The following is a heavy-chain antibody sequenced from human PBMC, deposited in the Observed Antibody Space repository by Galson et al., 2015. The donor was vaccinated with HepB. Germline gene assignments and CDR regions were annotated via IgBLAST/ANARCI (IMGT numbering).Heavy chain of an antibody. CDR1: GFTFDDYA. Sequence: SLRLSCAASGFTFDDYAMHWVRQAPGKGLEWVSGISLNSGSTGYADSVKGRFTISRDNAKNSLYLQMNSLRAGDTVLYYCAKDRVPSSGSNWYFDLWGRGTLVTVSS. D-gene: IGHD6-19*01. CDR3: AKDRVPSSGSNWYFDL. J-gene: IGHJ2*01. V-gene: IGHV3-9*01. CDR2: ISLNSGST.